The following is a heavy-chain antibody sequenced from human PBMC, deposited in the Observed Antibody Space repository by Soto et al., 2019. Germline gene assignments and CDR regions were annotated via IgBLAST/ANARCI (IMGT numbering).Heavy chain of an antibody. V-gene: IGHV4-31*03. J-gene: IGHJ4*02. CDR3: ATYTYDSSAQPY. Sequence: TSEALSLTCTVSGGSISRGGYYLSWIRQHPGKGLEWIGYIYYSGSTYYNPSLKSRVTISVDTSKNQFSLKLSSVTAADTAVYYCATYTYDSSAQPYWGQGTLVTVSS. CDR1: GGSISRGGYY. D-gene: IGHD3-22*01. CDR2: IYYSGST.